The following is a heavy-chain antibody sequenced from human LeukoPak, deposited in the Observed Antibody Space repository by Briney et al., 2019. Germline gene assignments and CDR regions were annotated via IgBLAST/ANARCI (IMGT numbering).Heavy chain of an antibody. J-gene: IGHJ6*02. V-gene: IGHV1-2*06. CDR3: ARKDSTRHYYGMDV. Sequence: ASVTVSCTASGYTFTSYYMHWVRQAPGQGLEWMGRINPNSGGTNYAQKFQGRVTMTRDTSISTAYMELSRLRSDDTAVYYCARKDSTRHYYGMDVWGQGTTVTVSS. CDR1: GYTFTSYY. D-gene: IGHD2-2*01. CDR2: INPNSGGT.